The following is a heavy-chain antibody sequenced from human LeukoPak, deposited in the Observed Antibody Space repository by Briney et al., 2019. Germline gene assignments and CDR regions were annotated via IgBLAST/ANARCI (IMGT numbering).Heavy chain of an antibody. Sequence: GRSLRLSCAASGFTFSSYGMHWVRQAPGKGLEWVAVIPYDGSNKYYADSVKGRFTISRDNSKNTLYLQVNSLRAEDTAVYYCAKDLGFWGQGTLVTVSS. D-gene: IGHD2-2*03. CDR2: IPYDGSNK. V-gene: IGHV3-30*18. CDR3: AKDLGF. J-gene: IGHJ4*02. CDR1: GFTFSSYG.